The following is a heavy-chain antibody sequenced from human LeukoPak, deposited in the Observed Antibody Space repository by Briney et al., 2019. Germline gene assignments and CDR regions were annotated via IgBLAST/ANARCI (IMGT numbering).Heavy chain of an antibody. J-gene: IGHJ4*02. Sequence: SETLSLTCAVSGGSISSGGYSWSWIRQPPGKGLEWIGYIYHSGSTYYNPSLKSRVTISVDRSKNQFSLKLSSVTAADTAVYYCARGGRYGSGSTDYWGQGTLVTVSS. V-gene: IGHV4-30-2*01. CDR2: IYHSGST. CDR3: ARGGRYGSGSTDY. CDR1: GGSISSGGYS. D-gene: IGHD3-10*01.